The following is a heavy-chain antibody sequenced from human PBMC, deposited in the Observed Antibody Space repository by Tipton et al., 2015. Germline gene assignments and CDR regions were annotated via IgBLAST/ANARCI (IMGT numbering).Heavy chain of an antibody. CDR3: ARAPISHYYDSSGYYYDY. V-gene: IGHV3-53*01. Sequence: SLRLSCAASGFTVSSNYMSWVRQAPGKGLEWVSVIYTDGSTHYADSVKGRFTISRDGSKNTLYLQMNSLRADDTAVYFCARAPISHYYDSSGYYYDYWGQGTLVTVSS. CDR2: IYTDGST. J-gene: IGHJ4*02. CDR1: GFTVSSNY. D-gene: IGHD3-22*01.